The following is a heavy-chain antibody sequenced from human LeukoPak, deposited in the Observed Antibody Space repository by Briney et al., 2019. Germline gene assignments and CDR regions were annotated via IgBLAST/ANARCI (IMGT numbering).Heavy chain of an antibody. CDR3: ASYGSGSYYGY. CDR2: INHSGST. D-gene: IGHD3-10*01. J-gene: IGHJ4*02. V-gene: IGHV4-34*01. CDR1: SGSFSGYY. Sequence: PSETLSLTCAVYSGSFSGYYWSWIRQPPGKGLEWIGEINHSGSTNYNPSLKSRVTISVDTSKNQFSLKLSSVTAADTAMYYCASYGSGSYYGYWGQGTLFTVSS.